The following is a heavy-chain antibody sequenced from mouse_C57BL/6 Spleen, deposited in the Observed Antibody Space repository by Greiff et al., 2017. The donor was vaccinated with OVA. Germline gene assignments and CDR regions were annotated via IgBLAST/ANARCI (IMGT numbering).Heavy chain of an antibody. Sequence: EVHLVESEGGLVQPGSSMKLSCTASGFTFSDYYMAWVRQVPEKGLEWVANINYDGSSTYYLDSLKSRFIISRDNAKNILYLQMSSLKSEDTATYYCARIWPYYYAMDYWGQGTSVTVSS. CDR2: INYDGSST. J-gene: IGHJ4*01. D-gene: IGHD1-1*02. V-gene: IGHV5-16*01. CDR1: GFTFSDYY. CDR3: ARIWPYYYAMDY.